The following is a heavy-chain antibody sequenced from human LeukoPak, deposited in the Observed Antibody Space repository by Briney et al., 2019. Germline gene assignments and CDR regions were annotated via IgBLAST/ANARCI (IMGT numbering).Heavy chain of an antibody. CDR2: ISSSGSTI. CDR1: GFTFSSYE. Sequence: PGGSLRLSCAASGFTFSSYEMNWVRQAPGKGLEWVSYISSSGSTIYYADSVKGRFTISRDNSKNTLYLQMNSLRDDDTAVYYCARDIGYFDHWGQGTLVTVSS. D-gene: IGHD1-26*01. V-gene: IGHV3-48*03. CDR3: ARDIGYFDH. J-gene: IGHJ4*02.